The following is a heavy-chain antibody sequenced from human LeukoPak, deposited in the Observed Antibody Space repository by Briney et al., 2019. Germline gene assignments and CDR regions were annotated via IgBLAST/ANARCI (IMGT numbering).Heavy chain of an antibody. J-gene: IGHJ4*02. Sequence: GGSLRLSCAASGFTFSSYSMNWVRQAPGKGLEWVSYISSSSSTIYYADSVKGRFTISRDNSKNTLYLQMNSLRAEDTAVYYCARDLLRYCSGGSCYTFDYWGQGTLVTVSS. D-gene: IGHD2-15*01. V-gene: IGHV3-48*01. CDR1: GFTFSSYS. CDR2: ISSSSSTI. CDR3: ARDLLRYCSGGSCYTFDY.